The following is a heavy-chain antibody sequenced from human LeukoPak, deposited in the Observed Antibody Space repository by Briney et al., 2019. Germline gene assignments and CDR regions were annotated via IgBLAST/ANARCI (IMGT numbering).Heavy chain of an antibody. CDR1: GGSISSGGYY. Sequence: PSETLSLTCTVSGGSISSGGYYWSWIRQHPGKGPEWIGYIYYTGNTYYNPSLMSRVTISVDTSENQFSLKLSSVTAADTAMYYCAREGGSYYYFDYWGQGTLVTVSS. J-gene: IGHJ4*02. CDR3: AREGGSYYYFDY. D-gene: IGHD1-26*01. V-gene: IGHV4-31*03. CDR2: IYYTGNT.